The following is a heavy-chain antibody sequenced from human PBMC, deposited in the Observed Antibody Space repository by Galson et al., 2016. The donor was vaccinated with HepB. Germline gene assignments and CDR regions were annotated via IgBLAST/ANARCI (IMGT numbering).Heavy chain of an antibody. J-gene: IGHJ4*02. CDR3: VRLSVPYSGNEWSDYDF. CDR2: ISGSGNTR. Sequence: SLRLSCAASGFMFSDFSMDWVRQAPGKGLEWVSYISGSGNTRYYADSVKGRFTISRDNAENSLSLQMNSLRVEDTAVYYCVRLSVPYSGNEWSDYDFWGQGILVTVSS. V-gene: IGHV3-48*01. D-gene: IGHD4-23*01. CDR1: GFMFSDFS.